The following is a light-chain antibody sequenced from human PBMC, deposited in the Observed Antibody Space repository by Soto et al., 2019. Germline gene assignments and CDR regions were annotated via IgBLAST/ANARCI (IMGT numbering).Light chain of an antibody. CDR2: GNS. CDR3: QSYDSSLSGPV. Sequence: QSVLTQPPAVSGAPGQRVTISCTGSSSNIGAGYDVHWYQQLPGTAPKLLIYGNSNRPSGVPDRFSGSKSGTSASLAITGLQAEDEADYYCQSYDSSLSGPVFGGGTQLTFL. V-gene: IGLV1-40*01. CDR1: SSNIGAGYD. J-gene: IGLJ3*02.